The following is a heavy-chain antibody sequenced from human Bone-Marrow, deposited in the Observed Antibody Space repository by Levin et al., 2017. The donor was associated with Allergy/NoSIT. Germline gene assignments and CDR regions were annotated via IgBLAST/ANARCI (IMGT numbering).Heavy chain of an antibody. J-gene: IGHJ4*02. CDR3: ARSYNSGSHPDY. CDR1: GYAFNIYG. D-gene: IGHD1-26*01. Sequence: ASVKVSCKASGYAFNIYGISWVRRAPGQGLEWMGWINPYTGNTKYAHKYQGRVSLTTDTSTNTAYMELGSLGSDDTAVYYCARSYNSGSHPDYGGQGSLVTVSS. V-gene: IGHV1-18*01. CDR2: INPYTGNT.